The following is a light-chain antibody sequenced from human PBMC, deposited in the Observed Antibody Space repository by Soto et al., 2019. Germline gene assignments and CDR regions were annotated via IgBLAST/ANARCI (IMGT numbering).Light chain of an antibody. CDR3: QLYGNSSIT. CDR2: AAS. V-gene: IGKV3-20*01. J-gene: IGKJ5*01. CDR1: QSVRNF. Sequence: EPVLTQSPGTLSLSPGARASLSCRATQSVRNFLAWYQQKPGQAPRLLIYAASSRASGIPDRFSGSGSGTDFTLTISRLEPEEFAVYYCQLYGNSSITVGRGTRLEIK.